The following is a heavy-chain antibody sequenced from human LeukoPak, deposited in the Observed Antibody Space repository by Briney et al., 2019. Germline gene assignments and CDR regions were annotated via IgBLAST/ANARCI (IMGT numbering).Heavy chain of an antibody. Sequence: GGSLRLSCAASGFTFSSYSVNWVRQAPGKGLAWVSSISSSGSYIYYADSVKSRFTFSRDNAKNSLYLQMNSLRAEDTAVYYCARVHYNTAMVDIDYWGQGTLVTVSS. CDR1: GFTFSSYS. V-gene: IGHV3-21*01. D-gene: IGHD5-18*01. CDR2: ISSSGSYI. CDR3: ARVHYNTAMVDIDY. J-gene: IGHJ4*02.